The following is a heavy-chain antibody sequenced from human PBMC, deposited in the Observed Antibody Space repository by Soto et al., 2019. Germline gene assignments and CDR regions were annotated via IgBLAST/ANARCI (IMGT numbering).Heavy chain of an antibody. V-gene: IGHV3-30*18. Sequence: GGSLRLSCAASGFTFSSYGMHWVRQAPGKGLEWVAVISYDGSNKYYADSVKGRFTISRDNSKNTLYLQMNSLRAEDTAVYYCAKDPQQDYDILTGYLNYYYYGMDVWGQGTTVTVSS. J-gene: IGHJ6*02. CDR2: ISYDGSNK. D-gene: IGHD3-9*01. CDR1: GFTFSSYG. CDR3: AKDPQQDYDILTGYLNYYYYGMDV.